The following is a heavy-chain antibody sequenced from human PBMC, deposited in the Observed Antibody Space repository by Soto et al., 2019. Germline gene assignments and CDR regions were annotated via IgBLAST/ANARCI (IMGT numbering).Heavy chain of an antibody. CDR2: ILVDGRT. Sequence: LRLSCAASGFICSSYDMSWVRQAPGKGLEWVSTILVDGRTFYVDSVKGRFTISRDNSNNRLYLQMNNLKVEDSAIYYCAKETRSRAVTATRVNGMDVWGQGTTVTVSS. CDR3: AKETRSRAVTATRVNGMDV. CDR1: GFICSSYD. J-gene: IGHJ6*02. D-gene: IGHD2-21*02. V-gene: IGHV3-23*01.